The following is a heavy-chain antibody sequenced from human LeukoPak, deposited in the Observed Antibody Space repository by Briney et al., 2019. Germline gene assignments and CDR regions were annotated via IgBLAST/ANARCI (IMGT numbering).Heavy chain of an antibody. CDR1: GSTFSSYA. Sequence: PGRSLRLSCAASGSTFSSYAMHWVRQAPGKGLEWVAVMSYDGSNKYYADSVKGRFTISRDNSKNTLYLQMNSLRAEDTAVNYCASHYGSGNYPFDYWGQGTLVTVSS. CDR3: ASHYGSGNYPFDY. D-gene: IGHD3-10*01. V-gene: IGHV3-30-3*01. CDR2: MSYDGSNK. J-gene: IGHJ4*02.